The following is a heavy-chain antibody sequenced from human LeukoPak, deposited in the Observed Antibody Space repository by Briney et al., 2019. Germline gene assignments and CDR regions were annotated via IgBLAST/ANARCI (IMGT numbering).Heavy chain of an antibody. Sequence: SETLSLTCTVSGGSISSYYWSWIRQPPGKGLEWIGYIYYSGSTNYNPSLKSRLTISLDTSKNQFSLKLRSVTAADTAVYYCARAGNYGSGSYSSAFDIWGQGTMVTVSS. CDR2: IYYSGST. CDR3: ARAGNYGSGSYSSAFDI. V-gene: IGHV4-59*01. CDR1: GGSISSYY. J-gene: IGHJ3*02. D-gene: IGHD3-10*01.